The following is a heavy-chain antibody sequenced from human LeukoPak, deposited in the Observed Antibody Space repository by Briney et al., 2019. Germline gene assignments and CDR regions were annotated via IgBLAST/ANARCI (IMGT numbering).Heavy chain of an antibody. V-gene: IGHV1-2*02. Sequence: ASVKVSCKASGGTFSSYAISWVRQAPGQGLEWMGWINPNSGGTNYAQKFQGRVTMTRDTSISTAYMELSRLRSDDTAVYYCGRESGSPFYYFDYWGQGTLVTVSS. CDR1: GGTFSSYA. J-gene: IGHJ4*02. CDR3: GRESGSPFYYFDY. CDR2: INPNSGGT. D-gene: IGHD5-12*01.